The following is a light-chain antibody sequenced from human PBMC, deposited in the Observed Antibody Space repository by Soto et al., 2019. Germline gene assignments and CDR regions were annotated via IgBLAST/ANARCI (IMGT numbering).Light chain of an antibody. J-gene: IGKJ1*01. CDR3: QQYNNWPRK. Sequence: EIVMTQSPATLSVSPGERATLSCRASQSVSSNLAWYQQKPGQAPRLLIYGASTRASGIPARFSGSGSGTEFTLTISSLQSEDFAVYSCQQYNNWPRKFGQGTKVEIK. CDR1: QSVSSN. V-gene: IGKV3-15*01. CDR2: GAS.